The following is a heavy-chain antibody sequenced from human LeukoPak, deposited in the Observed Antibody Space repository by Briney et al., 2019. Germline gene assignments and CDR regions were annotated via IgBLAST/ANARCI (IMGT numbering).Heavy chain of an antibody. CDR2: ISSDGRDK. CDR3: AKTHNSWGGDFDY. J-gene: IGHJ4*02. V-gene: IGHV3-30*18. CDR1: GFTFSSYG. D-gene: IGHD2/OR15-2a*01. Sequence: GGPLTLPCAASGFTFSSYGRRWVRQAPGKGLEWVAVISSDGRDKYNADSVKGRFTISRDNSRNTLYLQMNSLRAEDTAVYYCAKTHNSWGGDFDYGGQGALVTVS.